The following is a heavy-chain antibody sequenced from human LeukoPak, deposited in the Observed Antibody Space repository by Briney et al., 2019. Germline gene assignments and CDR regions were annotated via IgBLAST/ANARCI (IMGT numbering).Heavy chain of an antibody. CDR3: AKDWALLEFDWLYHPEYYFDY. D-gene: IGHD3-9*01. CDR2: ISGSGGST. CDR1: GFTFSSYA. V-gene: IGHV3-23*01. J-gene: IGHJ4*02. Sequence: PGGSLRLSCAASGFTFSSYAMSWVRQAPGKGLEWVSAISGSGGSTYYADSVKGRFTISRDNSKNTLYLQMNSLRAEDTAVYYCAKDWALLEFDWLYHPEYYFDYWGQGTLVTVSS.